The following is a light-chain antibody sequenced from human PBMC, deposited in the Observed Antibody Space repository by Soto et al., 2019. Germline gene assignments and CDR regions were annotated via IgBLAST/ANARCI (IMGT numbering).Light chain of an antibody. Sequence: DIQLTQSPSFLSASVGDRVTITCRASQDITNSLAWYHQKPGQTPKFLLSTASTLQSAVPARFSGTGSGTDFTLTISGLQPEDFATYYCQQFNSYPFTFGQGTRVEI. CDR3: QQFNSYPFT. CDR2: TAS. V-gene: IGKV1-9*01. J-gene: IGKJ5*01. CDR1: QDITNS.